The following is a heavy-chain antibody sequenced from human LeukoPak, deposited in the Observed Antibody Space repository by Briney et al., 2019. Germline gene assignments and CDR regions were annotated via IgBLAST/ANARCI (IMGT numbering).Heavy chain of an antibody. Sequence: GGSLRLSCAASGFTFSSYSMSWVRQAPGKGLEWVSYISSSSSTIYYADSVKGRFTISRDNAKNSLYLQMNSLRAEDTAVYYCARDRSGYVSLYSYYYMDGGGKGTTVTVSS. J-gene: IGHJ6*03. CDR3: ARDRSGYVSLYSYYYMDG. CDR1: GFTFSSYS. D-gene: IGHD3-3*01. V-gene: IGHV3-48*04. CDR2: ISSSSSTI.